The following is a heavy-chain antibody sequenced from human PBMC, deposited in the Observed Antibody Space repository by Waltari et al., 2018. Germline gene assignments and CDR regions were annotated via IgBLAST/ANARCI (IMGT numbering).Heavy chain of an antibody. Sequence: QVQLQESGPGLVKPSETLSLTCTVSGGSISSYYWSWIRQPPGKGLEWIGYIYYSGSTNYNPSLKSRGTISVDTSKNQFSLKLSSVTAADTAVYYCARDKGYCSGGSCYFPGFGYYYYGMDVWGQGTTVTVSS. D-gene: IGHD2-15*01. V-gene: IGHV4-59*01. J-gene: IGHJ6*02. CDR3: ARDKGYCSGGSCYFPGFGYYYYGMDV. CDR1: GGSISSYY. CDR2: IYYSGST.